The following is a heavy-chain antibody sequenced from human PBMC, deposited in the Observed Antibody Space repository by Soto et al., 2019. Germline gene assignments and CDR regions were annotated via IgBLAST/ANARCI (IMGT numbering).Heavy chain of an antibody. D-gene: IGHD2-2*01. V-gene: IGHV1-69*01. CDR1: GGTFSSYA. J-gene: IGHJ6*02. CDR3: ARSQGSSTSLDIYYYYYYGMDV. CDR2: IIPISGTA. Sequence: QVQLVQSGAEVKKPGSSVKVSCKASGGTFSSYAISWVRQAPGQGLEWMGGIIPISGTANYAQKFQGRVTITADESTSTAYMELSSLRSEDTAVYYCARSQGSSTSLDIYYYYYYGMDVWGQGTTVNVSS.